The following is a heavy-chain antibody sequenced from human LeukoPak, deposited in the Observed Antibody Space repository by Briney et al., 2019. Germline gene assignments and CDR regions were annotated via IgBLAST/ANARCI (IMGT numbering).Heavy chain of an antibody. V-gene: IGHV4-4*07. CDR3: ATLNSSGWYVFDY. Sequence: SETLSLTCTVSGGSISSYYWSWIRQPVGKGLEWIGRIYTSGSTNYDPSLKSRATMSVDTSKNQFSLKLSSVTAADTAVYYCATLNSSGWYVFDYWGQGTLVTVSS. J-gene: IGHJ4*02. CDR2: IYTSGST. D-gene: IGHD6-19*01. CDR1: GGSISSYY.